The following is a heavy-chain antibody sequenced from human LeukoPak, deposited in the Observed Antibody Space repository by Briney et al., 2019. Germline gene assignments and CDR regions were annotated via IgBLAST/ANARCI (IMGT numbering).Heavy chain of an antibody. CDR3: TTDFPTIHGPLPIDY. CDR1: GFTFSNAW. Sequence: QPGGSLRLSCAASGFTFSNAWMSWVRQAPWKGLEWVGRIKSKTDGGTTDYAAPVKGRFTISRDDSKNTLYLQMNSLKTEDTAVYYCTTDFPTIHGPLPIDYWGQGTLVTVSS. V-gene: IGHV3-15*01. CDR2: IKSKTDGGTT. J-gene: IGHJ4*02. D-gene: IGHD2-2*01.